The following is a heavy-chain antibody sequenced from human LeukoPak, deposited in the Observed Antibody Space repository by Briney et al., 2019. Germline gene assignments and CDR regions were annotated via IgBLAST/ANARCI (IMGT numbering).Heavy chain of an antibody. V-gene: IGHV3-30*18. CDR3: AKDTYYQGSGSFDY. Sequence: PGGSLRLSCAASGFTFSSYGMHWVRQAPGKGLEWVAVISYDGSNKYYADSVKGRFTISRDNSKNTLYLQMNSLRAEDTAVYYCAKDTYYQGSGSFDYWGQGTLVTVSS. D-gene: IGHD3-10*01. J-gene: IGHJ4*02. CDR1: GFTFSSYG. CDR2: ISYDGSNK.